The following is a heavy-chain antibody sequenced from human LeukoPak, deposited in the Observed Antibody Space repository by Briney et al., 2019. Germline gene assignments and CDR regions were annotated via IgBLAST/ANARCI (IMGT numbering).Heavy chain of an antibody. V-gene: IGHV4-34*01. J-gene: IGHJ6*02. CDR2: INHSGST. D-gene: IGHD5-12*01. Sequence: SETLSLTCGVYGESFSYYYWSWIRQPPGKGLEWIGEINHSGSTNYNPSPKSRVTIPIDTSKKQFSLKLSSVTAADTAVYYCARSVRGYSGYAFYYYGMDVWGQGTTVTVSS. CDR1: GESFSYYY. CDR3: ARSVRGYSGYAFYYYGMDV.